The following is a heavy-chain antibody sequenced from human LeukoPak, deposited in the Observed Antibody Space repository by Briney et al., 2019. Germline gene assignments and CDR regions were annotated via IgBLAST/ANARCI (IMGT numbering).Heavy chain of an antibody. D-gene: IGHD2-21*01. CDR3: ARVGPTSCGGSCPFDY. CDR2: ISSSGSTI. CDR1: GFTFSDYY. Sequence: GGSLRLSCAASGFTFSDYYMSWIRQAPGKGLEWVSYISSSGSTIYYADSVKGRFTISRDKAKNSLYLQMNSLRAEDTAVYYCARVGPTSCGGSCPFDYWGQGTLVTVSS. J-gene: IGHJ4*02. V-gene: IGHV3-11*04.